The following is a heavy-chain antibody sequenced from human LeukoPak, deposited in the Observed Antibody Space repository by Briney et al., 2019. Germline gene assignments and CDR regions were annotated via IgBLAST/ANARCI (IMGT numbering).Heavy chain of an antibody. CDR1: GGSISSSSYY. CDR3: ARISQGGHHYYDSSGYDDAFDI. Sequence: PSETLSLTCTVSGGSISSSSYYWSWIRQPPGKGLEWIGYIYYSGSTNYNPSLKSRVTISVDTSKNQFSLKLSSVTAADTAVYYCARISQGGHHYYDSSGYDDAFDIWGQGTMVTVSS. CDR2: IYYSGST. J-gene: IGHJ3*02. D-gene: IGHD3-22*01. V-gene: IGHV4-61*05.